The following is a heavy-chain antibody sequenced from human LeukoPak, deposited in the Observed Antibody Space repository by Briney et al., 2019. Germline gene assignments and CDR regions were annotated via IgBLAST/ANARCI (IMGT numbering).Heavy chain of an antibody. CDR2: ISDRGGRT. D-gene: IGHD2-8*01. Sequence: GGSLRLSCAVSGITLSNCGLSWVRQAPGRGVEGVAGISDRGGRTNYADSVKGRFTISRDNAKNTLYLQMNSLRDEDTAVYYCVRDLILVWTPEDDFDYWGQGTLVTVSS. CDR3: VRDLILVWTPEDDFDY. J-gene: IGHJ4*02. CDR1: GITLSNCG. V-gene: IGHV3-23*01.